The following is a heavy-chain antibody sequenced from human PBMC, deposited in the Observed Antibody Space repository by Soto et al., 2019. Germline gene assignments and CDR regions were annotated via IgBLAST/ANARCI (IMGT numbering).Heavy chain of an antibody. D-gene: IGHD2-2*02. V-gene: IGHV3-49*04. CDR2: IRSKAYGGTT. CDR3: TSSPNVPGYCSSTSCYTLGGEVDY. CDR1: GFTFGDYA. Sequence: QPGGSLRLSCTASGFTFGDYAMSWVRQAPGKGLEWVGFIRSKAYGGTTEYAASVKGRFTISRDDSKSIAYLQMNSLKTEDTAVYYCTSSPNVPGYCSSTSCYTLGGEVDYWGQGTLVTVSS. J-gene: IGHJ4*02.